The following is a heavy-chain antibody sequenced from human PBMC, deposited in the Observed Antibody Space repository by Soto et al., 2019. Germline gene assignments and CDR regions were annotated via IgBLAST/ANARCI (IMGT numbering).Heavy chain of an antibody. CDR2: IYYSGST. CDR1: GGSISSSSYY. D-gene: IGHD2-2*01. V-gene: IGHV4-39*01. CDR3: ATYLLPAARTTNWFDP. J-gene: IGHJ5*02. Sequence: SQTLSLPCTVSGGSISSSSYYWGWIRQPPGKGLEWIGSIYYSGSTYYNPSLKSRVTLSVDTSKNQFALRLSSVTAADPAVYYCATYLLPAARTTNWFDPWGQGTLVTVSS.